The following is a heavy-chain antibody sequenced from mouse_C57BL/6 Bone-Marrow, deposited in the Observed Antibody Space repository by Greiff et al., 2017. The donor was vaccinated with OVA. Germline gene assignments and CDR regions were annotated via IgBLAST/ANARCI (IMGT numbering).Heavy chain of an antibody. V-gene: IGHV1-81*01. J-gene: IGHJ1*03. D-gene: IGHD1-1*01. CDR2: IYPRSGNT. Sequence: QVQLKESGAELARPGASVKLSCKASGYTFTSYGISWVKQRTGQGLEWIGEIYPRSGNTYYNEKFKGKATLTADKSSSTAYMELRSLTSEDSAVYFCARTYGSSYRYFDVWGTGTTVTVSS. CDR3: ARTYGSSYRYFDV. CDR1: GYTFTSYG.